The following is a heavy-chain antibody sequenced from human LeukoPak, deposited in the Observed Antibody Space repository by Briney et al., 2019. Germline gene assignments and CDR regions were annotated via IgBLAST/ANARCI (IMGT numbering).Heavy chain of an antibody. J-gene: IGHJ4*02. Sequence: PSETLSLTCTVSGGSISTYYWIWIRQPPGKGLEWIGYIYYTGSTNYNPSLKSRVTISLDTSKNQFSLNLSSVTTADTAVYYCARGFDYWGQGTLVTVSS. CDR1: GGSISTYY. V-gene: IGHV4-59*01. CDR3: ARGFDY. CDR2: IYYTGST.